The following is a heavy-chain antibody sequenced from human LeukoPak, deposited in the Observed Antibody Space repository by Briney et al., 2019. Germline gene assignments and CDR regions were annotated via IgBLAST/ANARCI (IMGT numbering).Heavy chain of an antibody. J-gene: IGHJ4*02. CDR1: GFTFSNYS. D-gene: IGHD5-12*01. CDR3: ARDGYHDFYY. CDR2: INSDGSST. Sequence: GGSLRLSCAASGFTFSNYSMHWVRHAPGKGLVWVSRINSDGSSTTYADSVKGRFTISRDNDKNTLYLQMNSLRAEDTAEYYCARDGYHDFYYWGQGRMLSVSS. V-gene: IGHV3-74*01.